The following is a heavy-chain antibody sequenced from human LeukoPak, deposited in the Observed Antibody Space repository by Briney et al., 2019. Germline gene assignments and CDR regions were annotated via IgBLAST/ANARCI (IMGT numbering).Heavy chain of an antibody. Sequence: GGSLRLSCAASGFTFSSYAMSWVRQAPGKGLEWVSAISGSGGSTYYADSVKGRFTISRDNSKNTLNLQMNSLRAEDTAVYYCARGDIVVVPAAMGYYYYYMDVWGKGTTVTVSS. CDR1: GFTFSSYA. J-gene: IGHJ6*03. V-gene: IGHV3-23*01. CDR2: ISGSGGST. D-gene: IGHD2-2*01. CDR3: ARGDIVVVPAAMGYYYYYMDV.